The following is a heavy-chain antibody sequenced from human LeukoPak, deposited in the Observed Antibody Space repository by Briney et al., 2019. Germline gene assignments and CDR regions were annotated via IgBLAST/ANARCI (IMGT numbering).Heavy chain of an antibody. CDR2: ISASGEAT. D-gene: IGHD1-26*01. Sequence: GGSLRLSCVVSGFTFRNYYMTWIRQAPGKGLEWVSYISASGEATYCGDSVRGRFTISRDNAKNSLYLDMNTLKAEDTAVYYCARDPSWEILSYFDYWGQGTLVTVSS. CDR1: GFTFRNYY. V-gene: IGHV3-11*04. CDR3: ARDPSWEILSYFDY. J-gene: IGHJ4*02.